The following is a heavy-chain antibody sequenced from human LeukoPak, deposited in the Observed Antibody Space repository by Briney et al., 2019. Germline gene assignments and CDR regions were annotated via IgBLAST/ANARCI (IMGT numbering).Heavy chain of an antibody. V-gene: IGHV4-59*01. D-gene: IGHD1/OR15-1a*01. Sequence: SETLSLTCTVSGGFICRWYGSWTRQPPGKGLEWIGYIYYSGSTNYNPSLKSRVTISVDTSKDQFSLKLSSVTAADTAVYYCARGTRNRRGAFYIWGQGTMVTVSS. CDR3: ARGTRNRRGAFYI. CDR2: IYYSGST. J-gene: IGHJ3*02. CDR1: GGFICRWY.